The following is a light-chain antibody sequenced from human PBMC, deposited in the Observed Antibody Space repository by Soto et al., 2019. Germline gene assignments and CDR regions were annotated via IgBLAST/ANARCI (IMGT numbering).Light chain of an antibody. V-gene: IGLV4-69*01. CDR1: SGHSNYA. J-gene: IGLJ2*01. Sequence: QSVLTQSPSASASLGASVKLTCTLSSGHSNYAIAWHQQQSEKGPRYLMKLNSDGSHSKGDGIPDRFSGSSPGAERYLTISSLQSEDEADYYCQTWGSGIVVFGGGTQLTVL. CDR2: LNSDGSH. CDR3: QTWGSGIVV.